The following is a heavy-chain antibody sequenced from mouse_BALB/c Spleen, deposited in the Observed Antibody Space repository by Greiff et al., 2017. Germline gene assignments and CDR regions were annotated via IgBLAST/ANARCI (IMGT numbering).Heavy chain of an antibody. CDR2: ISYDGSN. CDR1: GYSITSGYY. Sequence: EVKLQESGPGLVKPSQSLSLTCSVTGYSITSGYYWNWIRQFPGNKLEWMGYISYDGSNNYNPSLKNRISITRDTSKNQFFLKLNSVTTEDTATYYCARAYYGRVWFAYWGQGTLVTVSA. V-gene: IGHV3-6*02. CDR3: ARAYYGRVWFAY. D-gene: IGHD1-1*01. J-gene: IGHJ3*01.